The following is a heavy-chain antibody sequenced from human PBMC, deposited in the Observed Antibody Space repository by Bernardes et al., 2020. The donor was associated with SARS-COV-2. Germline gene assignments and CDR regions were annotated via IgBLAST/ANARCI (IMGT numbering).Heavy chain of an antibody. V-gene: IGHV4-59*01. CDR1: GGSISSYY. D-gene: IGHD6-19*01. CDR2: IYYSGST. Sequence: SETLSLTRTVSGGSISSYYWSWIRQPPGKGLEWIGYIYYSGSTNYNPSLKSRVTISVDTSKNQFSLKLSSVTAADTAVYYCARDGGGASYSSGWYSYYYGMDVWGQGTTVTVSS. CDR3: ARDGGGASYSSGWYSYYYGMDV. J-gene: IGHJ6*02.